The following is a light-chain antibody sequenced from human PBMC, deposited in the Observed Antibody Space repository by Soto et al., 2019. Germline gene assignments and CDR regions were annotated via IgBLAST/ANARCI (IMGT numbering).Light chain of an antibody. J-gene: IGKJ4*01. CDR1: QNINSY. CDR2: TAS. CDR3: QQTQSFPLT. Sequence: DILVTQSPSSLSASVEDRVTITCRASQNINSYLNWYQQKPGQSPRLLIYTASILQTGVPSGFSGSGSGTDFTLTISNLQAEDSATYYCQQTQSFPLTFGGGTKVEIK. V-gene: IGKV1-39*01.